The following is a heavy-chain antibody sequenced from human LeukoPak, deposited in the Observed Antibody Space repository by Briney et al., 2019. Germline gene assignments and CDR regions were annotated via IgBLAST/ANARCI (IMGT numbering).Heavy chain of an antibody. CDR1: GFTFSSYA. Sequence: GGSLRLSCAASGFTFSSYAMSWVRQAPGKGLEWVSVISGSGDSTHYSDSVKGRFTISRDNSKNTLYLQMNSLRAEDTAVYYCARDGAGSRYYYYGMDVWGQGTTVTVSS. CDR2: ISGSGDST. V-gene: IGHV3-23*01. CDR3: ARDGAGSRYYYYGMDV. D-gene: IGHD3-10*01. J-gene: IGHJ6*02.